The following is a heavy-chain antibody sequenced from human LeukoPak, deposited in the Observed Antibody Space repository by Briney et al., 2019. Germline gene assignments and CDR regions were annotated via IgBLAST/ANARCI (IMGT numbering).Heavy chain of an antibody. Sequence: GRSLRLSCAASGFTFSNYGVHWVRQAPGKGLEWVAVISYDGSNKYYADSVKGRFTISRDNSKNTLYLQMNSLRVEDTAVYYCAKGSMGRCSGNSCYSVYWGQGTLVTVSS. CDR1: GFTFSNYG. CDR3: AKGSMGRCSGNSCYSVY. J-gene: IGHJ4*02. D-gene: IGHD5-12*01. V-gene: IGHV3-30*18. CDR2: ISYDGSNK.